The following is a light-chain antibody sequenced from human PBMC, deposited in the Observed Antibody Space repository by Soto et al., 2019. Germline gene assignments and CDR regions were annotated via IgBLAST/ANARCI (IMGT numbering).Light chain of an antibody. J-gene: IGLJ3*02. CDR3: CSYAGSSTCV. Sequence: QSALTQPASVSGSPGQSITISCTGTSSDVGSYNLVSWYQQHPGKAPKLMIYEGSKRPSGVSNRFSGSKSGNTASLTISVLQSEDEADYYCCSYAGSSTCVFGGGTKLPVL. CDR1: SSDVGSYNL. V-gene: IGLV2-23*01. CDR2: EGS.